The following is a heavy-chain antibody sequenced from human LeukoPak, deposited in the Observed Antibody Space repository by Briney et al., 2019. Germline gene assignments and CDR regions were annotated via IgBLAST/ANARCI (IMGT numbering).Heavy chain of an antibody. Sequence: GGSLRLSCAASGFIVSDNYMSWVRQAPGKGLEWVSLIYRGGTTDYADSVKGRFTISRDNSKKTLYLQMNSLRAEDSAVYYCARGSAEFDYWGQGTLVTVSS. V-gene: IGHV3-53*01. D-gene: IGHD6-25*01. J-gene: IGHJ4*02. CDR3: ARGSAEFDY. CDR2: IYRGGTT. CDR1: GFIVSDNY.